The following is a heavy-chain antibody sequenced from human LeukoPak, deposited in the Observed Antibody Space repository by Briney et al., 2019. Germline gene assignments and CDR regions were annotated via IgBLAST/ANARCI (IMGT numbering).Heavy chain of an antibody. CDR3: ARMLTFGVSAFDI. CDR2: IYYSGST. J-gene: IGHJ3*02. V-gene: IGHV4-59*11. Sequence: SETLSPTCTVSGGSITSHYWTWIRQPPGKGLEWIGYIYYSGSTNYNPSLQSRVAMAVDTSKNQFSLKLNSVTAADTAVYYCARMLTFGVSAFDIWGQGTMVTVSS. D-gene: IGHD3-16*01. CDR1: GGSITSHY.